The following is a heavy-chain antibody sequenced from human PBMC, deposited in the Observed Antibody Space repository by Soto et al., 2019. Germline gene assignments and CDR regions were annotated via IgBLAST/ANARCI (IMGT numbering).Heavy chain of an antibody. CDR1: GFTFDDYA. CDR2: ISWNSGSI. D-gene: IGHD4-17*01. J-gene: IGHJ6*02. CDR3: AGTTVVTHYGYYYGMDV. V-gene: IGHV3-9*01. Sequence: EVQLVESGGGLVQPGRSLRLSCAASGFTFDDYAMHWVRQAPGKGLEWVSGISWNSGSIGYADSVKGRFTISRDNAKNSLDQQMNSLRAEDTALYYCAGTTVVTHYGYYYGMDVWGQGTTVTVSS.